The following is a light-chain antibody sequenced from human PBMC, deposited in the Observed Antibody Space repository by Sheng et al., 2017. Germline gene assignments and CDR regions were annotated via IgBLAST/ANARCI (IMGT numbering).Light chain of an antibody. J-gene: IGKJ2*01. CDR2: DAS. V-gene: IGKV3-11*01. CDR3: HQRNNWPRT. Sequence: EIILTQSPATLSLSPGERATLSCRASQSVSTYLAWYQQKPGQAPRLLIYDASSRATGVPVRFSGSGSGTDFTLTISSLEPEDFAVYYCHQRNNWPRTFGQGTKVEV. CDR1: QSVSTY.